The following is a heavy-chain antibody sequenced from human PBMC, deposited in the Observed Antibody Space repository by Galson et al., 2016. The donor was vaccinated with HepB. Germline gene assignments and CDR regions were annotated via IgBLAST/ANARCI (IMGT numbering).Heavy chain of an antibody. V-gene: IGHV3-30*18. CDR2: TSHDGSNE. CDR1: GLIFSNHA. Sequence: SLRLSCAASGLIFSNHAMHWVRQAPGQGLERVAVTSHDGSNEYYADSVKGRFAISRDNPKNALYLQMNSLTAGDTAVYYCAKGGPGIAVPADLWGQGILVTVSS. D-gene: IGHD6-19*01. CDR3: AKGGPGIAVPADL. J-gene: IGHJ5*02.